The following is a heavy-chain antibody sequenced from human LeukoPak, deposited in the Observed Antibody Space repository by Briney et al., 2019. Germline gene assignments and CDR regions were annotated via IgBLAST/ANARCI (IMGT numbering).Heavy chain of an antibody. CDR3: ARVTNWFDP. CDR2: IYYSGST. V-gene: IGHV4-59*01. CDR1: GGSISTYY. J-gene: IGHJ5*02. Sequence: SETLSLTCTVSGGSISTYYWNWIRQPPGKGLEWIGYIYYSGSTNYNPSLKSRVTISVDTSKNQFSLKLSSVTAADTAVYYCARVTNWFDPWGQGTLVTVSS.